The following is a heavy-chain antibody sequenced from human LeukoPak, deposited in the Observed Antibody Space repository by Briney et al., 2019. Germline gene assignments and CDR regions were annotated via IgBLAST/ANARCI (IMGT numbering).Heavy chain of an antibody. CDR1: GYTFTSYD. V-gene: IGHV1-18*01. D-gene: IGHD6-6*01. Sequence: ASVKVSCKASGYTFTSYDISWVRQAPGQGLEWMGWISTYNDNTHYAQRLQGRVTMTTDTSTSTVYMELKSLRSDDTAVYYCARIQSRIIAARPGNPAFDYWGRGTLVTVSS. J-gene: IGHJ4*02. CDR3: ARIQSRIIAARPGNPAFDY. CDR2: ISTYNDNT.